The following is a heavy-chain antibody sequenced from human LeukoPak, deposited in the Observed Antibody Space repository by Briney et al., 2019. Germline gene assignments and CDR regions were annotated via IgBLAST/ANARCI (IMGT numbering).Heavy chain of an antibody. CDR2: IYWDDDK. D-gene: IGHD2/OR15-2a*01. Sequence: SGPTLVNPTQTLTLTCTFSGFSLSTSAVGVGWIRQPPGKALEWLALIYWDDDKRYSPSLKSRLTITKDTSKNQVVLAMSNMDPADTATYYCAHRNPQSMAYYFDYWGQGTLVTVSS. J-gene: IGHJ4*02. CDR3: AHRNPQSMAYYFDY. CDR1: GFSLSTSAVG. V-gene: IGHV2-5*02.